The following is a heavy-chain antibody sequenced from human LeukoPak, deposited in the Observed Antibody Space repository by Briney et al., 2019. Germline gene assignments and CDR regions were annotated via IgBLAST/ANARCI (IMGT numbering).Heavy chain of an antibody. J-gene: IGHJ4*02. CDR3: ARVGQQLVKKRFDY. CDR1: GFTFSSYW. CDR2: INSDGSST. V-gene: IGHV3-74*01. Sequence: GGSLRLSGAASGFTFSSYWMHWVRQAPGKGLVWVSRINSDGSSTSYADSVKGRFTISRDNAKNTLYLQMNSLRAEDTAVYYCARVGQQLVKKRFDYWGQGTLVTVSS. D-gene: IGHD6-13*01.